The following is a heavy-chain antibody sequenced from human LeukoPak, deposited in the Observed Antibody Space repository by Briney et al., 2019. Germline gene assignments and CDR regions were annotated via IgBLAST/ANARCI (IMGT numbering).Heavy chain of an antibody. CDR1: GFTFSSYA. CDR3: ARLRVRSSYAFDI. CDR2: ISYDGSNK. Sequence: GGSLRLSCAASGFTFSSYAMHWVRQAPGKGLEWVAVISYDGSNKYYADSVKGRFTISRDNSKNTPYLQMNSLRAEDTAVYYCARLRVRSSYAFDIWGQGTMVTVSS. J-gene: IGHJ3*02. D-gene: IGHD6-6*01. V-gene: IGHV3-30-3*01.